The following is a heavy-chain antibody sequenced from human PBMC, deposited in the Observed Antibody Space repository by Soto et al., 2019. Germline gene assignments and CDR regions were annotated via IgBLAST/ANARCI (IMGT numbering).Heavy chain of an antibody. CDR2: INHSGST. CDR3: ARGEFRGPVSGGSCYRVGHCRRWVYGMDV. J-gene: IGHJ6*02. Sequence: PSETLSLPCAVYGGSFSGYYWGWIRQPPGKGVEWIGEINHSGSTNYNPSLKSRVTISVDTSKNQFSLKLSSVTAADTAVYYCARGEFRGPVSGGSCYRVGHCRRWVYGMDVWGQGTMVTVSS. V-gene: IGHV4-34*01. D-gene: IGHD2-15*01. CDR1: GGSFSGYY.